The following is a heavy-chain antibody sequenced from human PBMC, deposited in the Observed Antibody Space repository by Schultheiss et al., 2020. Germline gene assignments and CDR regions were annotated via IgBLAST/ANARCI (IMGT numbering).Heavy chain of an antibody. D-gene: IGHD3-16*01. J-gene: IGHJ3*02. V-gene: IGHV3-7*01. CDR2: IKQDGSEK. CDR3: ARPMRLTRDAFDI. Sequence: GESLKISCAASGFTLSSYTMNWVRQAPGKGLEWVANIKQDGSEKYYVDSAKGRFTISRDNAKNSLYLQMNSLRAEDTAVYYCARPMRLTRDAFDIWGLGTMVTVSS. CDR1: GFTLSSYT.